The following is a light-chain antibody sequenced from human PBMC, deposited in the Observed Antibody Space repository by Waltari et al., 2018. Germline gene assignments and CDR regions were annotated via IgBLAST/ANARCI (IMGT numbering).Light chain of an antibody. CDR2: GQN. CDR3: SSRDSGAHRHV. J-gene: IGLJ1*01. Sequence: SSELTQDPAVSVALGQTVRTTCQGDSLRSYYATPYQQKAGQAPILVIYGQNNRPSGIPDRFSGSYSGRTASLTITGAQAEDEADYYCSSRDSGAHRHVFGTGTKVTVL. V-gene: IGLV3-19*01. CDR1: SLRSYY.